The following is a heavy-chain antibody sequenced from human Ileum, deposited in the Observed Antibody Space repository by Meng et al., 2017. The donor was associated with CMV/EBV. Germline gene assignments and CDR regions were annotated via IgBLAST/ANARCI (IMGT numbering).Heavy chain of an antibody. D-gene: IGHD6-13*01. CDR2: TYYNSKWYH. V-gene: IGHV6-1*01. Sequence: HPQHEAPGLLQPSQTTTLPCANAWDRASTHNADCICIRQSPPSGLEWLGRTYYNSKWYHADGVSVKSRLTINPATSKNTFSLQLNPVTPGETAIYYCASWQLWAKDYFDSWGQGTLVTVFS. CDR3: ASWQLWAKDYFDS. CDR1: WDRASTHNAD. J-gene: IGHJ4*02.